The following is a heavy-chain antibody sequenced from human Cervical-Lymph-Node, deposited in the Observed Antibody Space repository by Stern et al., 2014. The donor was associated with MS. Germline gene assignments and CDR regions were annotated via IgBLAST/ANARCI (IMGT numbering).Heavy chain of an antibody. CDR1: GYSFPSYW. V-gene: IGHV5-51*01. Sequence: EVQLVESGAEVKKPGESLKISCKGSGYSFPSYWIGWVRQMPGKGLEWMGVIYGDDSETRDSPSFQGQVTISADKSTNVAFLQWTSLKSSDTAIYYCVRHSHCSPTRCYPSWFDPWGQGTLVIVSS. CDR3: VRHSHCSPTRCYPSWFDP. J-gene: IGHJ5*02. D-gene: IGHD2-2*01. CDR2: IYGDDSET.